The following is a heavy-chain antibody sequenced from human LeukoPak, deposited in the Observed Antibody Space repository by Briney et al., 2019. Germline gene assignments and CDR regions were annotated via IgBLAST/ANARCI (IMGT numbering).Heavy chain of an antibody. CDR3: ARTSTRGWFGELYIDY. D-gene: IGHD3-10*01. CDR1: GFTFSSYA. J-gene: IGHJ4*02. Sequence: TGGSLRLSCAASGFTFSSYAMSWVRQAPGKGLVWVSRINSDGSSTSYADSVKGRFTISRDNAKNTLYLQMNSLRAEDTAVYYYARTSTRGWFGELYIDYWGQGTLVTVSS. V-gene: IGHV3-74*01. CDR2: INSDGSST.